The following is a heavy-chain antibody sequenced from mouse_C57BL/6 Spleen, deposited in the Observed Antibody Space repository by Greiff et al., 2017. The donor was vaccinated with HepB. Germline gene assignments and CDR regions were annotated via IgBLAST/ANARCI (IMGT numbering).Heavy chain of an antibody. Sequence: VKLMESGAELVKPGASVKMSCKASGYTFTTYPMEWMKQNHGKSLEWIGNFHPYNDDTKYNEKFKGKATLTVEKSSSTVYLELSRLTSDDSAVYYCASVDYDYAMDYWGQGTSVTVSS. CDR1: GYTFTTYP. CDR2: FHPYNDDT. J-gene: IGHJ4*01. V-gene: IGHV1-47*01. CDR3: ASVDYDYAMDY. D-gene: IGHD2-4*01.